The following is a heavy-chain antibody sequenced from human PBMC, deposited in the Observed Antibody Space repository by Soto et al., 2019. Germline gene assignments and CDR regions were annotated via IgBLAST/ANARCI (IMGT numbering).Heavy chain of an antibody. CDR1: GGTISSSSNY. Sequence: SETLSLTCTVSGGTISSSSNYWGWIRQPPGKGLEWIGSIYSGGSTYYNPSLKSRVTISVDTSKNQFSLNLASVTAADTAVYYCARRDSSFWYGYWGQGTLVTVSS. D-gene: IGHD6-13*01. J-gene: IGHJ4*02. CDR3: ARRDSSFWYGY. V-gene: IGHV4-39*01. CDR2: IYSGGST.